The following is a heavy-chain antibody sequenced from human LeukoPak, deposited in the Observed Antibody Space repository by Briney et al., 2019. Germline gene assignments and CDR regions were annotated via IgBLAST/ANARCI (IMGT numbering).Heavy chain of an antibody. CDR3: AREPQV. V-gene: IGHV3-30*04. J-gene: IGHJ4*02. Sequence: GGSLRLSCAASGFTFSSYAMHRVRQAPGKGLEWVAVISFDGNNKNHADSVKGRFTISRDNSKKMLYLQMNSLRAEDTAVYYCAREPQVWGQGTLVTVSS. CDR1: GFTFSSYA. CDR2: ISFDGNNK.